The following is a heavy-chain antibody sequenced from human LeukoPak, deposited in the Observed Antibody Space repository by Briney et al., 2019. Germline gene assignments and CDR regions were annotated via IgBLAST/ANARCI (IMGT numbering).Heavy chain of an antibody. CDR1: GFSFNNYA. CDR2: ISYDGSTE. V-gene: IGHV3-30*04. Sequence: GGSLRLSCAASGFSFNNYAMHWVRQAPGKGLEWVAVISYDGSTEYCAYSVKGRFTISRDNSKNTLSLQMNCLGSEDTAVYYCGSGHGSGSYYIMDYWGQGTLVTVSS. CDR3: GSGHGSGSYYIMDY. J-gene: IGHJ4*02. D-gene: IGHD3-10*01.